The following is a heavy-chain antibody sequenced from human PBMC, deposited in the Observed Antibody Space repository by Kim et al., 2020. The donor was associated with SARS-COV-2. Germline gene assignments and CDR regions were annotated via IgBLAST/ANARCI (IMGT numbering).Heavy chain of an antibody. D-gene: IGHD6-13*01. J-gene: IGHJ5*02. V-gene: IGHV4-59*01. CDR2: IYNSGRT. CDR1: GGSISSYY. Sequence: SETLSLTCTVSGGSISSYYWSWIRQPPGKGLEWIGYIYNSGRTNYIPSLKSRVTTSVDTSKNQFSLKLSSVTAADTAVYYCARDQYSSSWYSRWFDPWGQGTLVTVSS. CDR3: ARDQYSSSWYSRWFDP.